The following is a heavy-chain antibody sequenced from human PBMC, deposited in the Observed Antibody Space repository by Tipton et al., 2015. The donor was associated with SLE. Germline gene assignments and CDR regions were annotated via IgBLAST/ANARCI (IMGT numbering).Heavy chain of an antibody. CDR3: ARSGEAVAATTWDY. V-gene: IGHV4-39*07. CDR2: VYYSGST. CDR1: GVSISSSSFYY. D-gene: IGHD6-19*01. J-gene: IGHJ4*02. Sequence: TLSLTCIVSGVSISSSSFYYWGWIRQSAGKGLEWIGSVYYSGSTYYNPSLESRVTISVDTSKNQFSLKLSSVTAADTAVYYCARSGEAVAATTWDYWGQGTLVTVSS.